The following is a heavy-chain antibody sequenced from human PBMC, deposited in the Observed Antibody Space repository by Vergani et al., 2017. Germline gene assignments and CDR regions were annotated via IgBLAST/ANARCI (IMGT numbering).Heavy chain of an antibody. J-gene: IGHJ4*02. CDR2: ISYSGTT. Sequence: QVQLQESGPGLVTPSQTLSLICTVSGGSISSGDYYWTWSCQSPGQGLEWNGYISYSGTTYYNPSLKSRVTMSIDTSKHQFSLKLSPVTAAVTALYYCAGERAYYYDSGSYWGQGILVTVSS. V-gene: IGHV4-30-4*08. CDR3: AGERAYYYDSGSY. D-gene: IGHD3-22*01. CDR1: GGSISSGDYY.